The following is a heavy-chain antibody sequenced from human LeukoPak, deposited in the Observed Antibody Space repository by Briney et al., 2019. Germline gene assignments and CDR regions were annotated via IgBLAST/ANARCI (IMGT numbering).Heavy chain of an antibody. D-gene: IGHD3-10*01. V-gene: IGHV4-39*07. CDR2: INHSGST. CDR3: ARGPYYYGSGSYYWFDP. J-gene: IGHJ5*02. Sequence: SETLSLTCTVSGGSISSGGYYWSWIRQPPGKGLEWIGEINHSGSTNYNPSLKSRVTISVDTSKNQFSLKLSSVTAADTAVYYCARGPYYYGSGSYYWFDPWGQGTLVTVSS. CDR1: GGSISSGGYY.